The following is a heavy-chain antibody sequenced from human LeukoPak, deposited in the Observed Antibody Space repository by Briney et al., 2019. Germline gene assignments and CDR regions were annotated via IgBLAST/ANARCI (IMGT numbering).Heavy chain of an antibody. V-gene: IGHV3-30*04. CDR1: GFIFSSYA. CDR3: ARDHGLYYYYGMDV. CDR2: ISSDGGAK. Sequence: QAGRSLRLSCAASGFIFSSYAIHWIRQAPGKGLEWVAVISSDGGAKYYADSVKGRFTISRDNSKNTLYLQMNSLRAEDTAVYYCARDHGLYYYYGMDVWGQGTTVTVSS. D-gene: IGHD5-24*01. J-gene: IGHJ6*02.